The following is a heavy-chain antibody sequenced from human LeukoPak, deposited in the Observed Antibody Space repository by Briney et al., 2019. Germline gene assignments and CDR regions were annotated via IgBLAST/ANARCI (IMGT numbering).Heavy chain of an antibody. CDR3: ARAWGNYYGSGSGFDY. J-gene: IGHJ4*02. D-gene: IGHD3-10*01. CDR1: GFTFDDYG. V-gene: IGHV3-20*04. CDR2: INWNGGST. Sequence: AGGSLRLSCAASGFTFDDYGMSWVRQAPGKGLEWVSGINWNGGSTGYADSVKGRFTISRDNAKNSLYLQMNSLRAEDTAVYYCARAWGNYYGSGSGFDYWGQGTLVTVSS.